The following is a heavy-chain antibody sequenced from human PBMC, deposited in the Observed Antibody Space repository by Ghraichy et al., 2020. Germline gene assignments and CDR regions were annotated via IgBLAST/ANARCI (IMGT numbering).Heavy chain of an antibody. J-gene: IGHJ5*02. D-gene: IGHD5-18*01. CDR1: GGSFSGTYY. Sequence: ESLNISCAVYGGSFSGTYYWNWIRQSPGKGLEWIVEVNHSGSTTYNPSLESRVTISVDTSKNQFSLSLSSVTAADTAVYYCTWTRGYTYDLHTWGQGTPCTVSS. V-gene: IGHV4-34*01. CDR2: VNHSGST. CDR3: TWTRGYTYDLHT.